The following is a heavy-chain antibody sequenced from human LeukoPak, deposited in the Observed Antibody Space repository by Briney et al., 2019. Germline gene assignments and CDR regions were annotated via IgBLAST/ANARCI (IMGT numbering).Heavy chain of an antibody. CDR1: GYTFTSYY. V-gene: IGHV1-46*01. CDR2: INPSGGST. CDR3: ARETYYYGSVL. J-gene: IGHJ4*02. D-gene: IGHD3-10*01. Sequence: ASVKVSCRASGYTFTSYYMHWVRQAPGQGLEWMGIINPSGGSTSYAQKSQGRVTMTRDMSTSTVYMELSSLRSEDTAVYYCARETYYYGSVLWGQGTLVTVSS.